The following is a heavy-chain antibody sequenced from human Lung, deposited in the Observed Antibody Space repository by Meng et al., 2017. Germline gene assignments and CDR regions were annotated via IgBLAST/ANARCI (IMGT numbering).Heavy chain of an antibody. Sequence: QGRLQQWGAGLLKPSETLSLTCVVSGGSFSDYYGSWIRQPPGKGLEWIGEINHSGSTNYNPSLESRATISVDTSQNNLSLKLSSVTAADSAVYYCARGPTTMAHDFDYWGQGTLVTVSS. V-gene: IGHV4-34*01. CDR1: GGSFSDYY. CDR2: INHSGST. CDR3: ARGPTTMAHDFDY. J-gene: IGHJ4*02. D-gene: IGHD4-11*01.